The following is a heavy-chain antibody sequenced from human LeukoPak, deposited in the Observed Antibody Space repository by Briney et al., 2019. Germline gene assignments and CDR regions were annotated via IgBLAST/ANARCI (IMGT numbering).Heavy chain of an antibody. V-gene: IGHV3-43*01. CDR3: ARGTYGSGSPGAWFDP. CDR1: GFTFDDYS. J-gene: IGHJ5*02. Sequence: GGSLRLSCAASGFTFDDYSMHWVRQAPGRSLEWVSGITWDGGITYYADSVKGRFTISRDNAKNSLYLQMNSLRAEDTAVYYCARGTYGSGSPGAWFDPWGQGTLVTVSS. CDR2: ITWDGGIT. D-gene: IGHD3-10*01.